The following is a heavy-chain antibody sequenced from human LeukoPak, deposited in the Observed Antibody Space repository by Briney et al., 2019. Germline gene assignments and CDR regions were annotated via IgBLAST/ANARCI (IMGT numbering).Heavy chain of an antibody. CDR2: ISGSGGST. Sequence: GGSLRLSCAASGFTFSSYAMSWVGQAPGMGLEWCSAISGSGGSTYYADSVKGRFTISRDNSKNTLYLQMNSLRAEDTAVYYCAKPETYYYDSSGYYYGYWGQGTLVTVSS. J-gene: IGHJ4*02. V-gene: IGHV3-23*01. CDR3: AKPETYYYDSSGYYYGY. D-gene: IGHD3-22*01. CDR1: GFTFSSYA.